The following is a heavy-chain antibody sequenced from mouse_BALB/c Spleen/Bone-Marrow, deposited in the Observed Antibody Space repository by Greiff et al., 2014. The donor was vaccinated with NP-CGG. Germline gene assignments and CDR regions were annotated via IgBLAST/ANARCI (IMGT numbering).Heavy chain of an antibody. CDR1: GYTFTSYY. J-gene: IGHJ3*01. CDR2: INPSNGGT. D-gene: IGHD2-13*01. CDR3: TREGDSPFAY. Sequence: VQLQQSGAELVKPGASVKLSCKASGYTFTSYYMYWVKQRPGQGLEWIGEINPSNGGTNFNEELKSKATLTVDKSSSTAYMQLSSLTSEDSAVYYCTREGDSPFAYWGQGTLVTVSA. V-gene: IGHV1S81*02.